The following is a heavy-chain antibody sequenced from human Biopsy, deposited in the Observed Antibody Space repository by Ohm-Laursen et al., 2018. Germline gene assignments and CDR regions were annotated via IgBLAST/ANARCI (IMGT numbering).Heavy chain of an antibody. CDR2: SNSGGST. J-gene: IGHJ4*02. CDR1: GFSISINY. V-gene: IGHV3-66*01. Sequence: SLRLSCAASGFSISINYMSWVRQAPGQGLERISVSNSGGSTYYADSVKDRFTISRDNSNNAVFLQMNSLRAEDTAVYYCARGRGGLAPLDDWGPGTLVTVSS. CDR3: ARGRGGLAPLDD.